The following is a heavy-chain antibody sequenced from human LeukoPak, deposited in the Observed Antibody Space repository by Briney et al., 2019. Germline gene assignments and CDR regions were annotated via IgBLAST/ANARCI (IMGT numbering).Heavy chain of an antibody. V-gene: IGHV3-11*01. CDR1: GFTFSDYY. CDR3: ARVYCSSTSCYFGYYYYYMDV. CDR2: ISSSGSTI. D-gene: IGHD2-2*01. J-gene: IGHJ6*03. Sequence: GGSLRLSCAASGFTFSDYYMSWIRQAPGKGLGWVSYISSSGSTIYYADSVEGRFTISRDNAKNSLYLQMNSLRAEDTAVYYCARVYCSSTSCYFGYYYYYMDVWGKGTTVTISS.